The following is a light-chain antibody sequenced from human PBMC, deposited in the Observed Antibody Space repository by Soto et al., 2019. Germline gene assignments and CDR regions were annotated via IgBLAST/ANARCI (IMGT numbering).Light chain of an antibody. J-gene: IGKJ2*01. V-gene: IGKV3-20*01. CDR1: QSVSSNY. Sequence: ELVLTQSPSTLSLSPGERATLSCRASQSVSSNYFAWYQQKPGLAPRLLIYAASRRAAGIPDNFSGSGSGTDFTLSISSLQPEDFATYFCQQSYSAPYTFGQGTRLEI. CDR3: QQSYSAPYT. CDR2: AAS.